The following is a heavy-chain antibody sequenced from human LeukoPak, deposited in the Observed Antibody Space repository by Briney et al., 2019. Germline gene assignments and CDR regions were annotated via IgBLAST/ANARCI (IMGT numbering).Heavy chain of an antibody. CDR2: ISYDGSNK. Sequence: GGSLRLSCAASGFTFSSYAMHWVRQAPGKGLEWVAVISYDGSNKYYADSEKGRFTISRHNAKNSLYPQKNSLGAEDTAVYYCARGRGDCRLTPHDYWGQGTLVTVSS. D-gene: IGHD2-21*02. V-gene: IGHV3-30-3*01. CDR1: GFTFSSYA. J-gene: IGHJ4*02. CDR3: ARGRGDCRLTPHDY.